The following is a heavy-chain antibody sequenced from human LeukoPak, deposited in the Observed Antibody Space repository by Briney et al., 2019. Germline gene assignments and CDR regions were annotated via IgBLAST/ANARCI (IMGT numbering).Heavy chain of an antibody. CDR1: GGSLSSYY. D-gene: IGHD4-11*01. CDR3: ARHRGYSNYFDY. Sequence: PSETLSLTCTVSGGSLSSYYWSWIPQPPGKGLEWIGYIYYSGSTNYNPSLKSRVTISVDTSKNQFSLKLSSVTAADTAVYYCARHRGYSNYFDYWGQGTLVTVSS. CDR2: IYYSGST. J-gene: IGHJ4*02. V-gene: IGHV4-59*08.